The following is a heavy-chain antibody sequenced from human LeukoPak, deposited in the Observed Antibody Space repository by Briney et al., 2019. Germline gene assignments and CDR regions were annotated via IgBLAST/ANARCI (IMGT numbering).Heavy chain of an antibody. CDR1: GFSFNRYA. D-gene: IGHD5-24*01. Sequence: GGSLRLSCAASGFSFNRYAMHWVRQAPGKGLEWVAVISDDGNNNYYADSVKGRFIISRDNSKSTTFLQMNSLRRDDTALYYCVRPLEMGTIYAEYFHQWGQGTLVTVSS. J-gene: IGHJ1*01. V-gene: IGHV3-30*04. CDR3: VRPLEMGTIYAEYFHQ. CDR2: ISDDGNNN.